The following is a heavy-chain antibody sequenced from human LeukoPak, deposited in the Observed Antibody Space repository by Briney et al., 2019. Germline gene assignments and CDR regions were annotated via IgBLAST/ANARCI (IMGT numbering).Heavy chain of an antibody. CDR1: GFTFSNAW. D-gene: IGHD3-22*01. CDR3: AKDRSSGYYEYFQH. Sequence: GGSLRLSCAASGFTFSNAWMSWVRQAPGKGLEWVGRIKSKTDGGTTDYAAPVKGRFTISRDDSKNTLYLQMNSLKTEDTAVYYCAKDRSSGYYEYFQHWGQGTLVTVSS. J-gene: IGHJ1*01. CDR2: IKSKTDGGTT. V-gene: IGHV3-15*01.